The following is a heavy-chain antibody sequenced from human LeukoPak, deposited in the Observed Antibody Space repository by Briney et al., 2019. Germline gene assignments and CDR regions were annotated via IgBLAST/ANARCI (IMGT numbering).Heavy chain of an antibody. CDR3: VRDADVYYGDYVDY. D-gene: IGHD4-17*01. J-gene: IGHJ4*02. V-gene: IGHV3-53*01. Sequence: GGSLRLSCAASGFNVSSNYMTWVRQAPGKGLEWVSVIYSGGGTYHADSVRGRFTISRDTSKNTLYLQMNSLRAEDTAVYYCVRDADVYYGDYVDYWGQGTLVTVSS. CDR2: IYSGGGT. CDR1: GFNVSSNY.